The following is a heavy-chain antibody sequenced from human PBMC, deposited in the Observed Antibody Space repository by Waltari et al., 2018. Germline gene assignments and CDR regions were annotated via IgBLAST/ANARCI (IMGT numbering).Heavy chain of an antibody. CDR2: ISGSGGST. CDR1: GFTFSSYA. Sequence: EVQLVESGGGLVQPGGSLRLSCVASGFTFSSYAMSWVRPAPGKGLEGVSAISGSGGSTYYADSVKGRFTISRDNSKNTLYLQMNSLRAEDTAVYYCAKDRYSSSWHNWYFDLWGRGTLVTVSS. D-gene: IGHD6-13*01. V-gene: IGHV3-23*04. CDR3: AKDRYSSSWHNWYFDL. J-gene: IGHJ2*01.